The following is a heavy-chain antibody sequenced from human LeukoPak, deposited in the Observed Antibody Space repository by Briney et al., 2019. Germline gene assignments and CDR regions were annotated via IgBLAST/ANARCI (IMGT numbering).Heavy chain of an antibody. CDR3: ARGAGVGAGSFDS. CDR2: VWYDGNNK. Sequence: GSLRLSCAASGFSFSSYAIHWVRQAPGKGLEWATIVWYDGNNKYYADSVKGRFTVSRDNSGNMVYLQMYSLRPEDTAVYYCARGAGVGAGSFDSWGQGTMVIVSS. V-gene: IGHV3-33*01. D-gene: IGHD1-26*01. J-gene: IGHJ4*02. CDR1: GFSFSSYA.